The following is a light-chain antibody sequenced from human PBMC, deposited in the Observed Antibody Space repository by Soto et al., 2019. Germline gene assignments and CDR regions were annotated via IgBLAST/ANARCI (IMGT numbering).Light chain of an antibody. Sequence: QSALTQPPSVSGSPGQSVAISCTGTSSDVGSYNRVSWYQQSPGTAPKLIIYEVNNRPSGVPDRFSGSKSGNTASLTISELQAEDEADYYCSSYTSSSTYVFGTGTKVTVL. CDR3: SSYTSSSTYV. CDR1: SSDVGSYNR. V-gene: IGLV2-18*02. J-gene: IGLJ1*01. CDR2: EVN.